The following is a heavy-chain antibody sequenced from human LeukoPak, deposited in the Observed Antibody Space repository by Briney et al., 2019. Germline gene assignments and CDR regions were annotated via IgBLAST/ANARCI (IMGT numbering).Heavy chain of an antibody. Sequence: SETLSLTCTVSGGSMSSYYWSWIRQPAGKGLEWIGRIYTSGSTNYNPSLKSRVTMSVDTPKNQFFLKLTSVTAADTAVYYCARSYGGNSVPGDWGQGTLVTVSS. CDR1: GGSMSSYY. J-gene: IGHJ4*02. CDR2: IYTSGST. V-gene: IGHV4-4*07. CDR3: ARSYGGNSVPGD. D-gene: IGHD4-17*01.